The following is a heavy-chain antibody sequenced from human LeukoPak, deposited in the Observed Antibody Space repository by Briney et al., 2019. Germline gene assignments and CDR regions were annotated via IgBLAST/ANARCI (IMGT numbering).Heavy chain of an antibody. CDR3: ARDGYSGYDKNAYYYYYYMDV. J-gene: IGHJ6*03. CDR2: IIPIFGTA. D-gene: IGHD5-12*01. Sequence: SVKVSCKASGGTFSSYAISWVRQAPGQGLEWMGGIIPIFGTANYAQKFQGRVTITTDESTSTAYMELSSLRSEDTAVYYCARDGYSGYDKNAYYYYYYMDVWGKGTTVTVSS. V-gene: IGHV1-69*05. CDR1: GGTFSSYA.